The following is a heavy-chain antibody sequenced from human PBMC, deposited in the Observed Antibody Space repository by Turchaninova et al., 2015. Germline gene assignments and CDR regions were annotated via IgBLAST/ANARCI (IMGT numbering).Heavy chain of an antibody. J-gene: IGHJ4*02. D-gene: IGHD2-15*01. CDR3: AHSRRRDGCSGGICYYFDY. Sequence: QITLKESGPTLVKPTQTLPLTCTFSGFSLSTSGGGVVWIRQPPGKALEWLALIYWDDDKNYSPSLKATLTISKDTSKNQVVLTMTKMDPVDTATYYCAHSRRRDGCSGGICYYFDYWGQGTLVTVSS. V-gene: IGHV2-5*02. CDR1: GFSLSTSGGG. CDR2: IYWDDDK.